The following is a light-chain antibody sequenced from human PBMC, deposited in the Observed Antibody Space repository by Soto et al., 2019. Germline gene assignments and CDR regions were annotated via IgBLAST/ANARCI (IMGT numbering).Light chain of an antibody. J-gene: IGKJ4*01. CDR1: QSLSSY. Sequence: EIVMTQSPATLSVSPVERSTVSCWASQSLSSYLAWYQQKPGQAPRLLIYDASNRANGIPARFTGSGSGTDFTLTISSLEPEDFAVYFCQQRAGWPPTFGGGTKVDNK. CDR2: DAS. V-gene: IGKV3-11*01. CDR3: QQRAGWPPT.